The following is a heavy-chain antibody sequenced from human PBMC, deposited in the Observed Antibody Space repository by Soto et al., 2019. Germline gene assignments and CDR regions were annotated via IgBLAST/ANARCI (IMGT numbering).Heavy chain of an antibody. Sequence: QVQLQESGPGLVKPSETLSLTCTVSGVSITSYKWSWIRQSPGKGLEWIAYMYSSGSSSYNPSLKSRVTISVDTSKNQYSLKVNSATAADTAVYYCAREWSAFDYWAREFWSPSLQ. CDR1: GVSITSYK. CDR3: AREWSAFDY. D-gene: IGHD2-15*01. J-gene: IGHJ4*02. CDR2: MYSSGSS. V-gene: IGHV4-59*01.